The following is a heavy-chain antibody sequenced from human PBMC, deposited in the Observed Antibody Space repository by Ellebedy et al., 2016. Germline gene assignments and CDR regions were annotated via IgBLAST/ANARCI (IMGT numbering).Heavy chain of an antibody. D-gene: IGHD5-12*01. V-gene: IGHV3-7*01. CDR2: IKQDGSEK. Sequence: GGSLRLXXAASGFTFSSYWMSWVRQAPGKGLEWVANIKQDGSEKYYVDSVKGRFTISRDNAKNSLYLQMNSLRAEDTAVYYCATDTNSGYDGNDAFDIWGQGTMVTVSS. J-gene: IGHJ3*02. CDR1: GFTFSSYW. CDR3: ATDTNSGYDGNDAFDI.